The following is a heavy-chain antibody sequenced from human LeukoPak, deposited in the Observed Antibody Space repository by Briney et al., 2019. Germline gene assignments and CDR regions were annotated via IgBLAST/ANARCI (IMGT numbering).Heavy chain of an antibody. V-gene: IGHV1-69*13. CDR3: AREAYDSGSFRTDYYYMDV. CDR2: IIPIFGTA. J-gene: IGHJ6*03. Sequence: VASVKVSCKASGGTFSSYAISWVRQAPGQGLEWMGGIIPIFGTANYAQNFQGRVTITADESMSTAYMELSRLRSDDTAVYYCAREAYDSGSFRTDYYYMDVWGKGTTVTISS. CDR1: GGTFSSYA. D-gene: IGHD3-10*01.